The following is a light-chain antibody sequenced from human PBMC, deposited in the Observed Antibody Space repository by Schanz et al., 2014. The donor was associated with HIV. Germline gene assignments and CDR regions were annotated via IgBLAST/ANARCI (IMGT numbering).Light chain of an antibody. J-gene: IGKJ4*01. CDR2: GAS. CDR1: QSVRSNY. CDR3: QQRSDWPLT. V-gene: IGKV3D-20*02. Sequence: EIVLTQSPGTLSLSPGERATLSCRASQSVRSNYLAWYQQKPGQAPRLLIYGASSRATGIPDTFSGSGSGTDFTLTISGLEPEDSAVYYCQQRSDWPLTFGGGTKVEIK.